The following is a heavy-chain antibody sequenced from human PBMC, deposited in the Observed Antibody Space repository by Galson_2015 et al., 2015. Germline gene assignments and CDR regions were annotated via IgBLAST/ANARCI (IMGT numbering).Heavy chain of an antibody. CDR3: ARSISGYSSSWYFDY. CDR1: GYTFTSYG. V-gene: IGHV1-3*01. CDR2: INAGNGNT. J-gene: IGHJ4*02. Sequence: SVKVSCKASGYTFTSYGMHWVHQAPGQRLEWMGWINAGNGNTKYSQKFQGRVTITRDTSASTAYMELSSLRSEDTAVYYCARSISGYSSSWYFDYWGQGTLVTVSS. D-gene: IGHD6-13*01.